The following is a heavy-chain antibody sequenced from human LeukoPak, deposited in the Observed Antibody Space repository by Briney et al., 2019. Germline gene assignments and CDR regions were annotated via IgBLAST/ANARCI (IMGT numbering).Heavy chain of an antibody. CDR1: RYTFTGHY. D-gene: IGHD4-17*01. V-gene: IGHV1-2*02. J-gene: IGHJ5*02. CDR2: INPISGGT. Sequence: ASVNVSCKASRYTFTGHYMHWVRQAPGQRREGMGWINPISGGTNYAQKFQGRVTMTRDTSISKAYMELSRLRSDAAAVAYCARDRGDGDYGGNNWFDPWGQGTLVTVSS. CDR3: ARDRGDGDYGGNNWFDP.